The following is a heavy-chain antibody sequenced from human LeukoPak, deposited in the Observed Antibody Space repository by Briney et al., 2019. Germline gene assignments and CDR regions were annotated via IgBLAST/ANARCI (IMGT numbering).Heavy chain of an antibody. D-gene: IGHD2-2*02. Sequence: PSETLSLTCTVSGGSISSSSYYWGWIRQPPGKGLEWIGSIYYSGSTNYDPSLKSRVTISVDTSKNQFSLKLSSVTAADTAVYYCARGCVKGSSCYTKGAFDIWGQGTMVTVSS. J-gene: IGHJ3*02. CDR2: IYYSGST. CDR1: GGSISSSSYY. CDR3: ARGCVKGSSCYTKGAFDI. V-gene: IGHV4-39*07.